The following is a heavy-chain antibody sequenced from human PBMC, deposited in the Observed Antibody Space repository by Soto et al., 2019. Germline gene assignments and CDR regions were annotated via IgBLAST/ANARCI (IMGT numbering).Heavy chain of an antibody. V-gene: IGHV4-4*02. CDR1: SGSISSSNW. D-gene: IGHD2-15*01. CDR2: IYHSGRT. J-gene: IGHJ5*02. CDR3: ASWYCSGGSCSSSGFDP. Sequence: QVQLQESGPGLVKPSGTLSLTCAVSSGSISSSNWWSWVRQPPGKGLEWIGDIYHSGRTNYNPSLQNRVPIPVDKSNLQSSLNLTSVPAADTAVYSCASWYCSGGSCSSSGFDPWGQGTLVTVSS.